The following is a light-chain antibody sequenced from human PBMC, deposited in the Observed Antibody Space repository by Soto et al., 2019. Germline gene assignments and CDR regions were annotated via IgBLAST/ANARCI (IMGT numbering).Light chain of an antibody. CDR2: AAS. V-gene: IGKV1-9*01. J-gene: IGKJ5*01. Sequence: DIQLTQSPSYLSASVGDRVTITCRASQGISSYLAWYQQKPWKAPKLLIYAASTLQSGVPSRFSGSGSGTELTLTISSLQSEDFAVYYCQQYNDWPLTFGQGTRLEIK. CDR3: QQYNDWPLT. CDR1: QGISSY.